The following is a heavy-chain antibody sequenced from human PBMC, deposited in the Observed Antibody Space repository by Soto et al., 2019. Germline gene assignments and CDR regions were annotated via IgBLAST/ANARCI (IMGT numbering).Heavy chain of an antibody. CDR1: GYTFTSYA. J-gene: IGHJ6*02. D-gene: IGHD4-17*01. CDR2: INAGNGNT. V-gene: IGHV1-3*01. Sequence: ASVKVSCKASGYTFTSYAMHWVRQAPGQRLEWMGWINAGNGNTKYSQKFQGRVTITADESTSTAYMELSSLRSEDTAVYYCARGSTTVAAYYYYGMDVWGQGTTVTVS. CDR3: ARGSTTVAAYYYYGMDV.